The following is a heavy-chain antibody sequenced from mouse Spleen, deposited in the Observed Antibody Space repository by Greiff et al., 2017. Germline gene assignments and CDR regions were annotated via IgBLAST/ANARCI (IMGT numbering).Heavy chain of an antibody. J-gene: IGHJ2*01. CDR2: IWAGGST. V-gene: IGHV2-9*02. D-gene: IGHD3-3*01. CDR1: GFSLTSYG. CDR3: AREDPGGTWYFDY. Sequence: QVQLKQSGPGLVAPSQSLSITCTVSGFSLTSYGVHWVRQPPGKGLEWLGVIWAGGSTNYNSALMSRLSISKDNSKSQVFLKMNSLQTDDTAMYYCAREDPGGTWYFDYWGQGTTLTVSS.